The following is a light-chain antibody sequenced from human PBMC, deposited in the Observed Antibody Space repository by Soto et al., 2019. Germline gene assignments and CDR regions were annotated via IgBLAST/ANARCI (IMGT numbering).Light chain of an antibody. Sequence: DIQMTQSPSTLSACVGDRFTITCRASQSVSIWLAWYQQKPGKAPRLLIYDAASLKTGVPSRFSGSGSGTNFTLTISSLQPDDFATYYCQYDSSFDQGTKVDIK. CDR1: QSVSIW. CDR2: DAA. CDR3: QYDSS. J-gene: IGKJ2*01. V-gene: IGKV1-5*01.